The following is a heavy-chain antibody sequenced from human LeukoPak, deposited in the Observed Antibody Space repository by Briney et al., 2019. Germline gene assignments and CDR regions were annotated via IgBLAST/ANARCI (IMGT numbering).Heavy chain of an antibody. D-gene: IGHD1-26*01. CDR2: IYHSGST. V-gene: IGHV4-38-2*01. J-gene: IGHJ4*02. CDR3: ARNPTVGANRWFDY. Sequence: AGGSLRLSCAASGFTVSSNYMSWVRQPPGKGLEWIASIYHSGSTYHNPSLKSRVTISVDMSKIQFSLKLTSVTAADTAVYYCARNPTVGANRWFDYWGQGTLVTVSS. CDR1: GFTVSSNY.